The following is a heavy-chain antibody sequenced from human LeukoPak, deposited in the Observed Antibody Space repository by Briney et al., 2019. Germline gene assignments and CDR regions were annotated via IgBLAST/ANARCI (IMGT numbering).Heavy chain of an antibody. CDR3: ARDYSRGDPDY. CDR1: GYTFTRYG. D-gene: IGHD3-22*01. V-gene: IGHV1-18*01. CDR2: VSVYNGNT. J-gene: IGHJ4*02. Sequence: GASVKVSCKASGYTFTRYGISWVRQAPGQGLEWMGWVSVYNGNTNYTQKVRGRVTMTTETSTSTAFMELRSLRSDDAAVYYCARDYSRGDPDYWGQGTLVTVSS.